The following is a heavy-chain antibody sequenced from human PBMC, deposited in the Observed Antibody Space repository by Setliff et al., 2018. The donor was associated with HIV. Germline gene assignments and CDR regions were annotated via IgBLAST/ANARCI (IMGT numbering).Heavy chain of an antibody. D-gene: IGHD7-27*01. CDR1: GYTFTGYY. CDR2: INPNSGDT. Sequence: ASVKVSCKASGYTFTGYYMHWVRQAPGQGLEWMGWINPNSGDTNIPQRFQGRVTMTRDTSINTAYMELTSLRSDDTAVYYCARQLSNSLDYWGQGTLVTVSS. CDR3: ARQLSNSLDY. V-gene: IGHV1-2*02. J-gene: IGHJ4*02.